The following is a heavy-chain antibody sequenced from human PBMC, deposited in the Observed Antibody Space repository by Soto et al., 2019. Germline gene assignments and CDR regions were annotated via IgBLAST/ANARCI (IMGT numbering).Heavy chain of an antibody. V-gene: IGHV3-30-3*01. Sequence: QVQLVESGGGVVQPGRSLRLSCAASGFTFSSYAMHWVRQAPGKGLEWVAVISYDGSNKYYADSVKGRFTISRDNSKNTLYLQMNSLRAEDTAVYYCARGAHRWSGMDVSGQGTTVTVSS. D-gene: IGHD1-1*01. J-gene: IGHJ6*02. CDR3: ARGAHRWSGMDV. CDR2: ISYDGSNK. CDR1: GFTFSSYA.